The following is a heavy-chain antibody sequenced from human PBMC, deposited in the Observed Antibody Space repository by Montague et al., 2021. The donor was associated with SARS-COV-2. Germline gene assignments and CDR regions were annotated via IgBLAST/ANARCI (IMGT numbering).Heavy chain of an antibody. V-gene: IGHV3-53*04. CDR1: GFTVSSNY. CDR2: IYSGGST. D-gene: IGHD4-23*01. J-gene: IGHJ6*02. Sequence: SLRLSCAASGFTVSSNYMSWVRQAPGKGLEWVSVIYSGGSTYYADSGKGRFTISRHNSKNTLYLQMNSLRAEDTAVYYCARDRMVGGNSGDSYYYYGMDVWGQGTTVTVSS. CDR3: ARDRMVGGNSGDSYYYYGMDV.